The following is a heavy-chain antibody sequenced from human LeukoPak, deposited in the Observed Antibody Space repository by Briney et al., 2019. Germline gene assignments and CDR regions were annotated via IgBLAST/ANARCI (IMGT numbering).Heavy chain of an antibody. CDR1: GFTFSSHG. CDR2: ISPNGVIT. Sequence: GGSLRLSCAASGFTFSSHGMNWVRQAPGKGLEWVSGISPNGVITYYADSVKGRFTISRDNSKNTLYLQMNSLRAEDTAVYYCAKDKTGATAGYFQHWGQGTLVTVSS. V-gene: IGHV3-23*01. CDR3: AKDKTGATAGYFQH. D-gene: IGHD1-26*01. J-gene: IGHJ1*01.